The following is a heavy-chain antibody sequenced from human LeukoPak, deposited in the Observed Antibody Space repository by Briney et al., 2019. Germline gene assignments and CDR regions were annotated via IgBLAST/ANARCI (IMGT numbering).Heavy chain of an antibody. J-gene: IGHJ5*02. CDR1: GYSFTRYW. CDR3: ARHSRGVDNWFDP. D-gene: IGHD2-8*01. Sequence: GESLKISCKGSGYSFTRYWIGWGGQRPGKGLEWMGIIYPGDSDTRYSPSFQGQVTISADKSISTAYLQWSSLKASDTAMYYCARHSRGVDNWFDPWGQGTLVTVSS. CDR2: IYPGDSDT. V-gene: IGHV5-51*01.